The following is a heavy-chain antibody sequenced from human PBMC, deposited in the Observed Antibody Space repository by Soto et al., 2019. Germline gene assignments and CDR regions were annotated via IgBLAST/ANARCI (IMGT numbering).Heavy chain of an antibody. CDR3: ARWSYAMDV. V-gene: IGHV4-61*01. D-gene: IGHD3-16*01. J-gene: IGHJ6*02. CDR1: GGSVNNYRYY. Sequence: PTATLSLTWPVSGGSVNNYRYYWTWIRQPPGKGLEWIGYILHSGSTNYNPSLKRRVTISLDTSKNQFSLKLRSVTAADTAVFYCARWSYAMDVWGQGNTVTVS. CDR2: ILHSGST.